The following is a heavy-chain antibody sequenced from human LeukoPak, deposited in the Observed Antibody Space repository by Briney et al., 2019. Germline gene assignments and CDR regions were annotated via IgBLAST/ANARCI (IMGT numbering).Heavy chain of an antibody. CDR3: ARESRSSGWYNY. CDR1: GASISNFY. D-gene: IGHD6-19*01. J-gene: IGHJ4*02. Sequence: SETLSLTCTVSGASISNFYWSWIRQPPGKGLEWIGYIHYSGSTNYNPSLKSRVTISVDTSKNQFSLKLSSVTAADTAVYYCARESRSSGWYNYWGQGTLVTVSS. CDR2: IHYSGST. V-gene: IGHV4-59*01.